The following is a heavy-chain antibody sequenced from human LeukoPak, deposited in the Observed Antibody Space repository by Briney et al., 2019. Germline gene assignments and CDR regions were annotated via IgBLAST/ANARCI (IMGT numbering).Heavy chain of an antibody. J-gene: IGHJ4*02. Sequence: SETLSLTCAVYGGSFSGYYWSWIRQPPGKGLEWIGEINHSGSTNYNPSLKSRVTISVDTSKNQFPLKLSSVTAADTAVYYCARGRSGAATPYGYWGQGTLVTVSS. D-gene: IGHD2-15*01. CDR2: INHSGST. CDR1: GGSFSGYY. V-gene: IGHV4-34*01. CDR3: ARGRSGAATPYGY.